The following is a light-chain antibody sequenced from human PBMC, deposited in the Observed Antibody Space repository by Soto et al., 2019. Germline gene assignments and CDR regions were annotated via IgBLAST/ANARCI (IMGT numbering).Light chain of an antibody. V-gene: IGLV2-14*01. CDR1: SSDVGGYNY. J-gene: IGLJ2*01. CDR2: DVS. Sequence: QSALTQPASVSGSPGQSITISCTETSSDVGGYNYVSWYQQHPGKAPKLMIYDVSNGPSGVSNRFSGSRSCNTASLTISGLQAEDEADYYCSSYTSSSTVVFGGGTKLTVL. CDR3: SSYTSSSTVV.